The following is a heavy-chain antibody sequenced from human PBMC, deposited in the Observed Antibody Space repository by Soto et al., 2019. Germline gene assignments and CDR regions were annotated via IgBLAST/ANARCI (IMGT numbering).Heavy chain of an antibody. J-gene: IGHJ6*02. Sequence: EVQLVESGGGLILPGGSLRLSCAASGFTVSSNYMSWVRQAPGKGLEWVSVIYSGGTTYYADFVKGRSTISRDSSKNTLYFQMNSLGAEETAVYYCARESLQYYGMDVWGQGTTVTVSS. D-gene: IGHD4-4*01. V-gene: IGHV3-53*01. CDR2: IYSGGTT. CDR3: ARESLQYYGMDV. CDR1: GFTVSSNY.